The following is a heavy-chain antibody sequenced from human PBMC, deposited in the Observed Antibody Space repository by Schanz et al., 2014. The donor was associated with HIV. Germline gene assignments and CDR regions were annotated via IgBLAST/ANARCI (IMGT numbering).Heavy chain of an antibody. D-gene: IGHD2-8*01. J-gene: IGHJ6*02. CDR1: GLPFSTSA. V-gene: IGHV3-23*01. CDR3: ANSGYCTSGVCYTRGYDTDV. CDR2: ISGSGGNT. Sequence: DVQILESGGGLVQPGGSRRLSCAVSGLPFSTSAMSWVRQAPGKGLEWVSDISGSGGNTYYADSVKGRFTISRDNSKSTLYLQMNSLRAEDTAVYYCANSGYCTSGVCYTRGYDTDVWGQGTTVTVSS.